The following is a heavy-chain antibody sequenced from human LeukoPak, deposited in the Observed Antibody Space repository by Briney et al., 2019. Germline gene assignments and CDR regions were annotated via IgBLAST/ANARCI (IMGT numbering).Heavy chain of an antibody. Sequence: ASVKVSCKASGYTFTSYDINWVRQATGQGLEWMGWMNPNSGNTGYAQKFQGRVTMTRNTSISTAYMELSGLRSEDTAVYYCARETYGDPYFDYWGQGTLVTVSS. D-gene: IGHD4-17*01. CDR1: GYTFTSYD. J-gene: IGHJ4*02. CDR3: ARETYGDPYFDY. CDR2: MNPNSGNT. V-gene: IGHV1-8*01.